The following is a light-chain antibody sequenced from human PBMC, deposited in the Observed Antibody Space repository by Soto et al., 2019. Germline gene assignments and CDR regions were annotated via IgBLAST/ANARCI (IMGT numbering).Light chain of an antibody. J-gene: IGLJ2*01. CDR2: GDT. V-gene: IGLV1-40*01. CDR3: QSYDSSLSDVV. Sequence: QSVLTQPPSVSGAPGQRVTISCTGISSNIWAGYDVHWYQQLPGTAPKLLIYGDTNRPSGVPDRFSGSRSGTSASLAITGLQAEDETDYYCQSYDSSLSDVVFGGGTKVTVL. CDR1: SSNIWAGYD.